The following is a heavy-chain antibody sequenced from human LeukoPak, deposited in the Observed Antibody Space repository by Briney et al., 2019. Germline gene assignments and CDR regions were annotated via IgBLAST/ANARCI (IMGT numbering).Heavy chain of an antibody. CDR2: ISGSGGST. Sequence: GGSLRLSCAASGFTFSSYAMSWVRQAPGKGLEWVSAISGSGGSTYYADSVKGRFTISRDNSKNTLYLQMNSLRAEDTAVYYCAKDQSGVVRSACYYGMDVWGQGTTVTVSS. J-gene: IGHJ6*02. CDR3: AKDQSGVVRSACYYGMDV. V-gene: IGHV3-23*01. CDR1: GFTFSSYA. D-gene: IGHD1-26*01.